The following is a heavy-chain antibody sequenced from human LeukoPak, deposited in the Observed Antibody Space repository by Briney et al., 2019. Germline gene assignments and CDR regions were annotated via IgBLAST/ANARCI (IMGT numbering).Heavy chain of an antibody. D-gene: IGHD4-17*01. CDR2: IIPIFGTA. J-gene: IGHJ4*02. V-gene: IGHV1-69*13. CDR1: GYTFTSYA. Sequence: SVKVSCKASGYTFTSYAMHWVRQAPGQGLEWMGGIIPIFGTANYAQKFQGRVTITADESTSTAYMELSSLRSEDTAVYYCARGDESTTVTTHWGQGTLVTVSS. CDR3: ARGDESTTVTTH.